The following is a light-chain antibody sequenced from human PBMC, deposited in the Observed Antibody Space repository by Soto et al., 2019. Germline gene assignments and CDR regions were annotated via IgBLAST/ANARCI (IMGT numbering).Light chain of an antibody. V-gene: IGKV1-12*01. J-gene: IGKJ5*01. CDR1: QNINTW. CDR2: TAS. CDR3: QQVNSFPIT. Sequence: DIQMTQSPSTLSASVGDTVTITCRASQNINTWVAWYQQKPGKAPNLLIYTASSLQSGVPSRFSGSGSGTDFTLTISSLQPEDFATYYCQQVNSFPITFGQGTRLEIK.